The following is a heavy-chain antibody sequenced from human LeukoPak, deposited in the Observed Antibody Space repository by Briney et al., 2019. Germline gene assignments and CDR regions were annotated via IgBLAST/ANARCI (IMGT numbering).Heavy chain of an antibody. V-gene: IGHV3-23*01. J-gene: IGHJ6*02. Sequence: PGGSLRLSCAASGFTFSSYAMSWVRQAPGKGLEWVSAISGSGGSTYYADSVKGRFTISRDNSKNTLYLQMNSLRAEYTAVYYCAKDYDQEDYGMDVWGQGTTVTVSS. CDR3: AKDYDQEDYGMDV. CDR1: GFTFSSYA. D-gene: IGHD3-3*01. CDR2: ISGSGGST.